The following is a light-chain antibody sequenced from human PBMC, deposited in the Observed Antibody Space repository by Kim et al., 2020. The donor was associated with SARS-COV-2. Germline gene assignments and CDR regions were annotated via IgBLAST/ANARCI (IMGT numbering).Light chain of an antibody. CDR2: WAS. Sequence: SATINCKSSQSVLYSSDSQNYLAWYQQKPGQPPKLLIYWASTRESGVPDRFSASGSGTDFTLTISSLQAADVAVYYCQQYYSSWTFGQGTKVDIK. V-gene: IGKV4-1*01. J-gene: IGKJ1*01. CDR3: QQYYSSWT. CDR1: QSVLYSSDSQNY.